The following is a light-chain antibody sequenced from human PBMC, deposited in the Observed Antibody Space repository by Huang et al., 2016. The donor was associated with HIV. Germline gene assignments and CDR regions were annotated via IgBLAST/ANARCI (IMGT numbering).Light chain of an antibody. V-gene: IGKV3-20*01. Sequence: EIVLTQSPGTLSLSPGERATLSCRASQSVGIYLAWYQQKPGQAPRLLIYGASTWVTGIPDRFSGGGSGTDFTLSISRLEPEDFAVYYCQQCERPPDTFGPGTKVNIK. CDR1: QSVGIY. CDR3: QQCERPPDT. J-gene: IGKJ3*01. CDR2: GAS.